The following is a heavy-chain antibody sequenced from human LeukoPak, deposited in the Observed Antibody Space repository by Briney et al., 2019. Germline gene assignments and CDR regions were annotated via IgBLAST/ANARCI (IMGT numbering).Heavy chain of an antibody. CDR1: GYTFTSYD. J-gene: IGHJ4*02. V-gene: IGHV1-8*01. CDR3: ARGRRWLGEFVLYYFDY. CDR2: MNPNSGNT. Sequence: ASVKVSCKASGYTFTSYDINWVRQATGQGLEWMGWMNPNSGNTGYAQKFQGRVTMTRNTSISTAYMELSSLRSEDTAVYYCARGRRWLGEFVLYYFDYWGQGTLVTVSS. D-gene: IGHD3-10*01.